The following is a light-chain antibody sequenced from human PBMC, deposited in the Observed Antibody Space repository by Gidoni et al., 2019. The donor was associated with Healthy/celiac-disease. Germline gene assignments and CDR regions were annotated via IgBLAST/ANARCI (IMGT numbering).Light chain of an antibody. V-gene: IGKV1-5*01. CDR3: QQYNRYSLT. Sequence: IQMTQSPSTLSASVGDRVTITCRASQRISSWLAWYQQNPGTAPQLLIYDASSLESGVPSRCSGSAAGTYFTLTISRLPPDYFATYYRQQYNRYSLTFGGGTKVEIK. CDR2: DAS. J-gene: IGKJ4*01. CDR1: QRISSW.